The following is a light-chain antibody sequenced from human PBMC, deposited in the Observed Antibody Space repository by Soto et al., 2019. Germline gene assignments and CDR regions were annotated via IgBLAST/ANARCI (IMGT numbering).Light chain of an antibody. Sequence: EIVLTQSPATLSLSPGERATLSCRASQGVSSYLAWYQQKPGQAPRLLIYDASNRATGIPARFSGSGSGTDFTLSISGLEPEDFAVYYCQQYGGSPRTFGQGTKVDI. J-gene: IGKJ2*01. CDR2: DAS. CDR1: QGVSSY. V-gene: IGKV3-20*01. CDR3: QQYGGSPRT.